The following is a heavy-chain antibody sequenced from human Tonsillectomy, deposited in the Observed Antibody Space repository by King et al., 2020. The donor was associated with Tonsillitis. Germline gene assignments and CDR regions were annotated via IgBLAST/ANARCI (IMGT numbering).Heavy chain of an antibody. J-gene: IGHJ4*02. CDR2: IYPGDSDI. CDR1: GYIFTSYW. CDR3: ATPRYSGSYYGFFDY. V-gene: IGHV5-51*01. D-gene: IGHD1-26*01. Sequence: QLVQSGAEVKKPGESLKISCKGSGYIFTSYWIGWVRQMPGKGLEWMGIIYPGDSDIRYSPSFQGQVTISADKSISTAYLQWSSLKASDTAMYYCATPRYSGSYYGFFDYWGQGTLVTVSS.